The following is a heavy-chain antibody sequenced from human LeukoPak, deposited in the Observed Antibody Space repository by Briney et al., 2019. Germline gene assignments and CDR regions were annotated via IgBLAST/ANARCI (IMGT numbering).Heavy chain of an antibody. Sequence: SETLSLTCTVSGYSISSGYYWGWIRQPPGKGLEWIGSIYHSGSTYYNPSLKSRVTISVDTSKNQFSLKLSSVTAADTAVYDCARGQQLDYFDYWGQGTLVTVSS. D-gene: IGHD6-6*01. J-gene: IGHJ4*02. V-gene: IGHV4-38-2*02. CDR2: IYHSGST. CDR3: ARGQQLDYFDY. CDR1: GYSISSGYY.